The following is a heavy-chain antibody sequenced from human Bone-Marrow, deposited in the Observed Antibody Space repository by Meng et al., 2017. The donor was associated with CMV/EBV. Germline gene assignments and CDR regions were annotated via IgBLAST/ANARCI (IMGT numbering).Heavy chain of an antibody. J-gene: IGHJ5*02. CDR1: GFTFSSYA. CDR3: ARDVVAARPPNWFDP. CDR2: IRYDGSNK. D-gene: IGHD6-6*01. Sequence: GGSLRLSCEASGFTFSSYAMSWVRQAPGKGLEWVAFIRYDGSNKYYADSVKGRFTISRDNSKNTLYLQMNSLRAEDTAVYYCARDVVAARPPNWFDPWGQGTLVTVSS. V-gene: IGHV3-30*02.